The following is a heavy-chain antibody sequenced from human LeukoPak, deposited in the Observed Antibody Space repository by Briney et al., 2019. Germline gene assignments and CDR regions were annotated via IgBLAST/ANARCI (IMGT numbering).Heavy chain of an antibody. V-gene: IGHV1-3*01. J-gene: IGHJ4*02. Sequence: GASVKVSCKASGYSFTSHVIHWLRQAPGQRFEWMRWIGGGSGRTNYSQTFQDRVTITRDTSATTSYMEMRSLRYEDTAIFYCARGYFYDSSGYYFDSWGQGTLVTVSS. CDR3: ARGYFYDSSGYYFDS. CDR1: GYSFTSHV. CDR2: IGGGSGRT. D-gene: IGHD3-22*01.